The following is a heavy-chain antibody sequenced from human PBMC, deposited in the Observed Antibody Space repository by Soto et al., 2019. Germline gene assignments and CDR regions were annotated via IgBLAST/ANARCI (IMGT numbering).Heavy chain of an antibody. CDR1: GFTFSNAW. D-gene: IGHD2-15*01. CDR3: TTDPSPDIVVVVAATPGDDLNYYYYGMDV. CDR2: IKSKSDGGTT. J-gene: IGHJ6*02. V-gene: IGHV3-15*07. Sequence: GGSLRLSCAASGFTFSNAWMNWVRQAPGKGLEWVGRIKSKSDGGTTDYAAPGKGRFTMSRADSKNTLYLQMNSLKTEDTAVYYCTTDPSPDIVVVVAATPGDDLNYYYYGMDVWGQGTTVTVSS.